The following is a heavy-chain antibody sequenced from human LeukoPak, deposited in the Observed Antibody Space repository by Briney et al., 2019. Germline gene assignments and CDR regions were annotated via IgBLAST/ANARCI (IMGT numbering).Heavy chain of an antibody. CDR1: GFTFSSYE. CDR3: ARGLSSGWAFDY. CDR2: ISSSGSTI. J-gene: IGHJ4*02. Sequence: GGSLRLSCAASGFTFSSYEVNWVRQAPGKGLEWVSYISSSGSTIYYADSVKGRFTISRDNAKNSLYLQMNSLRAEDTAVYYCARGLSSGWAFDYWGQGTLVTVSS. D-gene: IGHD6-19*01. V-gene: IGHV3-48*03.